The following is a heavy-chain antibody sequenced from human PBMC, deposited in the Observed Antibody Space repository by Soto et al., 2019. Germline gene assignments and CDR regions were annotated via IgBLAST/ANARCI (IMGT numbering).Heavy chain of an antibody. Sequence: QITLKESGPTLVKPTQTLTLTCTFSGFSLSTSGVGVGWIRQPPGKALEWLALIYWDDDKRYSPSLKSRLTXTXXTSKNQVVLTMTNMDPVDTATYYCAHRPSYGDYDYWGQGTLVTVSS. D-gene: IGHD4-17*01. V-gene: IGHV2-5*02. CDR3: AHRPSYGDYDY. J-gene: IGHJ4*02. CDR2: IYWDDDK. CDR1: GFSLSTSGVG.